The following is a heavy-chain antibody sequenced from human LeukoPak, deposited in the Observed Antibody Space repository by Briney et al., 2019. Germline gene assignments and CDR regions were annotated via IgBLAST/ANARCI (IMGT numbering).Heavy chain of an antibody. Sequence: PGGSLRLSCAAPGFTFSSYSMNWVRQAPGKGLEWVSSISSSSSYIYYADSVKGRFTISRDNAKNSLYLQMNSLRAEDTAVYYCAKGRDGYNYLGPIDYWGQGTLVTVSS. J-gene: IGHJ4*02. CDR2: ISSSSSYI. V-gene: IGHV3-21*01. D-gene: IGHD5-24*01. CDR3: AKGRDGYNYLGPIDY. CDR1: GFTFSSYS.